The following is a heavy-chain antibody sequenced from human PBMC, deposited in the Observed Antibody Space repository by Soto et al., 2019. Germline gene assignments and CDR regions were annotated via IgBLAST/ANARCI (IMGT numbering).Heavy chain of an antibody. CDR3: ARSGRDGYNP. J-gene: IGHJ5*02. Sequence: VSLRLSCEASGFTFSNFWMTWVRQAPGKGLEWVANIKHDGSEENYLDSVKGRFTISRDNTKNFVYLQMNRLRAEDTAVYYCARSGRDGYNPWGQGTLVTVSS. V-gene: IGHV3-7*01. D-gene: IGHD5-12*01. CDR1: GFTFSNFW. CDR2: IKHDGSEE.